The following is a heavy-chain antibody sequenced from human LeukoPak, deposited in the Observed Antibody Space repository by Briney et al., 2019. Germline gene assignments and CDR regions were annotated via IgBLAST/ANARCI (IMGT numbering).Heavy chain of an antibody. V-gene: IGHV4-4*07. Sequence: SETLSLTCTVSGGSISSYYWSWLRQPAGKGLEWIGRIYTSGSTNYNPSLKSRVAMSVDTSKNQISLRLISVTAADTAVYYCARGVTSLIDYGGQGILVTVSS. D-gene: IGHD5-18*01. J-gene: IGHJ4*02. CDR3: ARGVTSLIDY. CDR1: GGSISSYY. CDR2: IYTSGST.